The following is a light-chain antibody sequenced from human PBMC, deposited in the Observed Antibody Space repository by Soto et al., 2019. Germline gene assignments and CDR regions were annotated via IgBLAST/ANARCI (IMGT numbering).Light chain of an antibody. CDR3: KSYAGSNTYV. CDR1: SSDVGGYNF. V-gene: IGLV2-8*01. CDR2: EVV. Sequence: QSVLTQPASVSGSPGQSITIACTGSSSDVGGYNFVSWYQHHPGKAPRLIIYEVVQRPSGVPDRFSGSKSGNTASLTVSGLQAADEADYFCKSYAGSNTYVFGSRTKVTVL. J-gene: IGLJ1*01.